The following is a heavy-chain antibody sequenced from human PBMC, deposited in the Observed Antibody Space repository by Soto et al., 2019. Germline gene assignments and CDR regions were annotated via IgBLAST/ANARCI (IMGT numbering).Heavy chain of an antibody. Sequence: ASVKVSCKASGYTFVGYVINWVRQAPGQGLEWMGWINTYNGNTIYAQNLQGRVTMTADTSTSTAYMELRSLRSDDTAVYYCVRDKGYCSSASCYFPFDFWGQGPPVTVSS. J-gene: IGHJ4*02. CDR3: VRDKGYCSSASCYFPFDF. V-gene: IGHV1-18*01. D-gene: IGHD2-2*01. CDR1: GYTFVGYV. CDR2: INTYNGNT.